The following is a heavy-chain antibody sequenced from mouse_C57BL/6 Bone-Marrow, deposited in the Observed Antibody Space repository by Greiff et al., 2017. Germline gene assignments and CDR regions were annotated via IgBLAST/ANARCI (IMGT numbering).Heavy chain of an antibody. J-gene: IGHJ3*01. CDR1: GFSLTRYG. D-gene: IGHD2-2*01. V-gene: IGHV2-2*01. CDR3: ARNFYYGYDAGFAY. CDR2: IWSGGST. Sequence: QVPLQQSGPGLVQPSQSLSITCTVSGFSLTRYGVHWVRPSPGQGLVWLGVIWSGGSTYYNAAFISKLNINSDNSKSQGFFKMNSLQADDTAIYYCARNFYYGYDAGFAYWGQGTLVTVSA.